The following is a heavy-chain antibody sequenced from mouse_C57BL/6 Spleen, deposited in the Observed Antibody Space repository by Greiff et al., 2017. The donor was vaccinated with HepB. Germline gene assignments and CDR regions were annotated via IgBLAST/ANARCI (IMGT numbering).Heavy chain of an antibody. D-gene: IGHD1-1*01. CDR3: TDGTTGFDY. CDR1: GFTFSNYW. J-gene: IGHJ2*01. Sequence: EVNLVESGGGLVQPGGSMKLSCVASGFTFSNYWMNWVRQSPEKGLEWVAQIRLKSDNYATHYAESVKGRFTISRDDSKSSVYLQMNNLRAEDTGIYYCTDGTTGFDYWGQGTTLTVSS. V-gene: IGHV6-3*01. CDR2: IRLKSDNYAT.